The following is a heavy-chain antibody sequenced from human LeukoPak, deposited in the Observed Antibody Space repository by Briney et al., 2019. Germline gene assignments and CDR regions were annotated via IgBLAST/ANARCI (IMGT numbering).Heavy chain of an antibody. CDR3: AKDFRLYYGSGSYYDY. CDR2: ISWNSGSI. J-gene: IGHJ4*02. V-gene: IGHV3-9*01. D-gene: IGHD3-10*01. CDR1: GFTFDDYA. Sequence: HSGRSLRLSCAASGFTFDDYAMHWVRQAPGKGLEWVSGISWNSGSIGYADSVKGRFTISRDNAKNSLYLQMNSLRAEDTALYYCAKDFRLYYGSGSYYDYWGQGTLVTVSS.